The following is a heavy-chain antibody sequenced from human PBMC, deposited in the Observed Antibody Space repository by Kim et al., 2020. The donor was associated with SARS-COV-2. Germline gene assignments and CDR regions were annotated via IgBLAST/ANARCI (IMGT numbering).Heavy chain of an antibody. CDR1: GGSISSSSYY. J-gene: IGHJ4*02. Sequence: SETLSLTCTVSGGSISSSSYYWGWIRQPPGKGLEWIGSIYYSGSTYYNPSLKSRVTISVDTSKNQFSLKLSSVTAADTAVYYCARDTAMVGDFDYWGQGTPVTVSS. V-gene: IGHV4-39*01. D-gene: IGHD5-18*01. CDR2: IYYSGST. CDR3: ARDTAMVGDFDY.